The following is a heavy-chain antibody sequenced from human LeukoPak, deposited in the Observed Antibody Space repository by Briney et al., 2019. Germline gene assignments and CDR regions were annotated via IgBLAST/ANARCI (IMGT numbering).Heavy chain of an antibody. CDR3: ARDKPAEAALDF. Sequence: ASVKVSCKASGYTFTGYYIHWVRQAPGQGLEWMGWINPNSGGTNYAQKFQGRVTMTRDRSINTAYMDLRSLTYDDTAVYYCARDKPAEAALDFWGQETLVTVSS. CDR1: GYTFTGYY. CDR2: INPNSGGT. V-gene: IGHV1-2*02. J-gene: IGHJ4*02.